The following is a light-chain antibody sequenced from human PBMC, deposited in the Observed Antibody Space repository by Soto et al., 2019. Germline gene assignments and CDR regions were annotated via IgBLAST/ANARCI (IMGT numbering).Light chain of an antibody. CDR2: DAS. CDR1: QSISSY. J-gene: IGKJ5*01. Sequence: DIQMTQSPSSLSASVGDTVTITCRASQSISSYLNWYQQKPGKAPKLLIYDASSLESGVPSRVSGSGSGTEFTLTISSLQPDDFATYYCQQYNSYSTFGQGTRLEIK. CDR3: QQYNSYST. V-gene: IGKV1-5*01.